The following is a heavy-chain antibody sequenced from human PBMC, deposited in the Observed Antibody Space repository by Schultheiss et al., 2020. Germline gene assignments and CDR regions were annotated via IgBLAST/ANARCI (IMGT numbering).Heavy chain of an antibody. CDR2: ISYDGSNE. CDR3: ANTLNSGDYLSLFGY. CDR1: GFTFSAYG. Sequence: GGSLRLSCAASGFTFSAYGMHWVRQAPGKGLEWVAVISYDGSNEYYADSVKGRFTISRDNSKNTLNLQMKSLRAEDTAVYYCANTLNSGDYLSLFGYWGQGTLVTVSS. V-gene: IGHV3-30*18. J-gene: IGHJ4*02. D-gene: IGHD4-17*01.